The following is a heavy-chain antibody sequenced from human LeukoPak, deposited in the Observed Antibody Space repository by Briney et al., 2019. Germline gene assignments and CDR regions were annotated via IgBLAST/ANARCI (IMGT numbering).Heavy chain of an antibody. CDR1: GFTLNDYY. D-gene: IGHD3-3*01. CDR3: ATGGITIFGVVTYPND. CDR2: ISYSATII. Sequence: GGSLRLSCAASGFTLNDYYMSWIRPAPGKGLEWISYISYSATIIEYADSVKGRFTISRDNAKNSLYLQMNSLRAEDTALYYCATGGITIFGVVTYPNDWGQGTLVTVSS. J-gene: IGHJ4*02. V-gene: IGHV3-11*01.